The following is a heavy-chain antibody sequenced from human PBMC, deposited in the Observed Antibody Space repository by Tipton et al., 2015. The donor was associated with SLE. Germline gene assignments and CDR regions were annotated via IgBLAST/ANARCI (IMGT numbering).Heavy chain of an antibody. Sequence: TLSLTCTVSGGPISSSSYYWGWIRQPPGKGLEWIGSIYYSGSTYYNPSLKSRVTISVDTSKNQFSLKLSSVTAADTAVYYCARGRDITMIVVVANDAFDIWGQGTMVTVSS. D-gene: IGHD3-22*01. CDR2: IYYSGST. CDR3: ARGRDITMIVVVANDAFDI. CDR1: GGPISSSSYY. V-gene: IGHV4-39*07. J-gene: IGHJ3*02.